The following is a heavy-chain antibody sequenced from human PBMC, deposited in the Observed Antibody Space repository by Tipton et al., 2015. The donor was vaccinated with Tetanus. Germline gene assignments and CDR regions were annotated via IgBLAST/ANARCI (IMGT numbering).Heavy chain of an antibody. V-gene: IGHV3-30*04. D-gene: IGHD3-10*01. CDR1: GFTFSNHA. CDR3: ARDRGSGNYYLVGVGY. J-gene: IGHJ4*02. CDR2: IIHDGSKK. Sequence: SLRLSCAASGFTFSNHALHWVRQSPGKGLEWVAVIIHDGSKKFYADSVKGRFTISRDNSNNTLSLQMDSLRGDDTAVYYCARDRGSGNYYLVGVGYWGQGIPVTVSS.